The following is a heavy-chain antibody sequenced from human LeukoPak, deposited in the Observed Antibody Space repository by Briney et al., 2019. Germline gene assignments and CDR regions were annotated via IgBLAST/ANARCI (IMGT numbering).Heavy chain of an antibody. D-gene: IGHD3-3*02. CDR2: IKEDGSEK. CDR1: GFTFTNHW. V-gene: IGHV3-7*03. J-gene: IGHJ5*02. CDR3: AKSGSSVFWS. Sequence: PGGSLRLSCAASGFTFTNHWMSWVRQAPGKGLEWVANIKEDGSEKYYVDPVKGRFTVSRDNVKNSLFLQMNSLRVDDTAVYYCAKSGSSVFWSWGQGTLVTVSS.